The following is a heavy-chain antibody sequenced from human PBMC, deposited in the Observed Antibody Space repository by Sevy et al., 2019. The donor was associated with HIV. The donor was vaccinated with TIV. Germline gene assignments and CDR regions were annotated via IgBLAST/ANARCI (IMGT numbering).Heavy chain of an antibody. D-gene: IGHD6-19*01. CDR1: GGSISSSSYY. J-gene: IGHJ6*03. CDR3: ARSPKAGQLNYYYYMDV. Sequence: SETLSLTCTVSGGSISSSSYYWGWIRQPPGKGLEWIGSIYYSGSTYYNPSLKSRVTISVDTSKNQFSLKLSYVTAADTAVYYCARSPKAGQLNYYYYMDVWGKGTTVTVSS. CDR2: IYYSGST. V-gene: IGHV4-39*01.